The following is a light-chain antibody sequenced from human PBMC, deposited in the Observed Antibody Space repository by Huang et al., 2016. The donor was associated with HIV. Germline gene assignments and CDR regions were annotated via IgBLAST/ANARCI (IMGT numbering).Light chain of an antibody. J-gene: IGKJ2*01. V-gene: IGKV3-15*01. CDR2: GAS. Sequence: EIMMTQSPATLSVSPGGRATLSCRARQSVTSNLAWYRQKPGQAPRLRIYGASTRATGIPGGFSGSGSGTEFTLTISSLQSEDFAVYYCQLYNNWPPMYTFGQGTKLEIK. CDR3: QLYNNWPPMYT. CDR1: QSVTSN.